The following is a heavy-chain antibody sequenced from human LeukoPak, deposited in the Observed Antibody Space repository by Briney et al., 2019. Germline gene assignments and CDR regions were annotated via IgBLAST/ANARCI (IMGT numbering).Heavy chain of an antibody. V-gene: IGHV1-18*01. Sequence: VASVRVSCKASGYSFTNYGISWVRQAPGQGLEWMGWISAYNGNTNYAQKLQGRVTMTTDTSTSTAYMELRSLRSDDTAVYYCARSLITGTVHFDYWGQGTLVTVSS. CDR1: GYSFTNYG. J-gene: IGHJ4*02. D-gene: IGHD1-7*01. CDR2: ISAYNGNT. CDR3: ARSLITGTVHFDY.